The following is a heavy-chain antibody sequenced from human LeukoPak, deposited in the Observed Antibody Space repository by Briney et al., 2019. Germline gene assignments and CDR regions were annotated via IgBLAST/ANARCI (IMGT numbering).Heavy chain of an antibody. J-gene: IGHJ4*02. D-gene: IGHD3-3*01. V-gene: IGHV3-11*04. Sequence: PGGSLRLSCAASGFTFSDYYMSWIRQAPGKGLEWVSYISSSGSTIYYADSVKGRFTISRDNAKNSLYLQMNSLRAEDTAVYYCGGGIYDFWSGYYFDYWGQGTLVTVSS. CDR1: GFTFSDYY. CDR2: ISSSGSTI. CDR3: GGGIYDFWSGYYFDY.